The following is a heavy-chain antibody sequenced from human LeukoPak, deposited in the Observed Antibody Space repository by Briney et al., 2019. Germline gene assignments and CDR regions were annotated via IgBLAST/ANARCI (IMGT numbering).Heavy chain of an antibody. J-gene: IGHJ4*02. CDR1: GFTFSSYA. CDR3: AKEGSGSYLRGYFDY. Sequence: GGSLRLSCAASGFTFSSYAMSWVRQAPGKGLEWVSVISGSSGSTNYADSVRGRVTISRDNSKNTLHLQMNSLRAEDTAVYYCAKEGSGSYLRGYFDYWGLGTLVTVSS. D-gene: IGHD3-10*01. CDR2: ISGSSGST. V-gene: IGHV3-23*01.